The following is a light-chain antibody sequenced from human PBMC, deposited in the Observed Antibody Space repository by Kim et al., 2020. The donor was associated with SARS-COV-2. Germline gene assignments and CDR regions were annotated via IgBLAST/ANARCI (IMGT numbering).Light chain of an antibody. CDR1: QSVTSSY. Sequence: SPGNGATLSGRGSQSVTSSYVAWYEHKPGQAPRRLICGASSRATGIPDRVSGSGSRTDFTLTISRLEPEDFAVYYCQQVGASPITFGQGTRLEIK. V-gene: IGKV3-20*01. CDR3: QQVGASPIT. J-gene: IGKJ5*01. CDR2: GAS.